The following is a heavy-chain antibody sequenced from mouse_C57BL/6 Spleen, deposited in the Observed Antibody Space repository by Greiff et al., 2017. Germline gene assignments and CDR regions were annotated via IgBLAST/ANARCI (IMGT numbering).Heavy chain of an antibody. J-gene: IGHJ4*01. D-gene: IGHD1-1*01. CDR1: GFTFSDYG. CDR3: ARQGITTVVATSDAMDY. CDR2: ISSGSSTI. Sequence: EVKLVESGGGLVKPGGSLKLSCAASGFTFSDYGMHWVRQAPVKGLEWVAYISSGSSTIHYADTVKGRFTISRDNATNTLLVQMTSLRSEGTAMYYCARQGITTVVATSDAMDYWGQGTSVTVSS. V-gene: IGHV5-17*01.